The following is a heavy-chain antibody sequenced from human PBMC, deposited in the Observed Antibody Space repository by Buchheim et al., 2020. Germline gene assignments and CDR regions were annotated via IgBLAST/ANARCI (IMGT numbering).Heavy chain of an antibody. D-gene: IGHD6-13*01. CDR2: ISSSSSTI. CDR1: GFTFSSYE. Sequence: EVQLVESGGGLVQPGGSLRLSCAASGFTFSSYEMNWVRQAPGKGLEWVSYISSSSSTIYYADSVKGRFTISRDNAKNSLYLEMNSLRAEDTAVYYCASGEQQLVGENYYGMDVWGQGTT. CDR3: ASGEQQLVGENYYGMDV. V-gene: IGHV3-48*03. J-gene: IGHJ6*02.